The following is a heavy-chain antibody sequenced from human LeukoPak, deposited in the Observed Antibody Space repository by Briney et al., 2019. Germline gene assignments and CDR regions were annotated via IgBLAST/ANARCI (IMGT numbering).Heavy chain of an antibody. J-gene: IGHJ4*02. D-gene: IGHD3-22*01. CDR1: GFTFSSFG. CDR3: AKDIRYYYDSSGYWFDY. V-gene: IGHV3-30*18. CDR2: MSYDGNNK. Sequence: GGSLRLSCSASGFTFSSFGMHWVRQAPGKGLEWVTLMSYDGNNKYSADSVRGRFSISRDNSKNTLYLQMDSLRAEDTAIYYCAKDIRYYYDSSGYWFDYWGQGTLVTVSS.